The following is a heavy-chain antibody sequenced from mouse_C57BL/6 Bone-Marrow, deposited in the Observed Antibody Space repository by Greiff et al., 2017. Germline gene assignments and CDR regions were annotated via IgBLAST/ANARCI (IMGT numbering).Heavy chain of an antibody. V-gene: IGHV14-4*01. J-gene: IGHJ4*01. CDR2: IDPENGDT. Sequence: VQLQQSGAELVRPGASVKLSCTASGFNIKDDYMHWVKQRPDQGLEWIGWIDPENGDTEYASKFQGKATITADTSSNTAFLQRISLTSEDTAVYYCTTGGYYAMDYWGQGTSVTVSS. CDR3: TTGGYYAMDY. CDR1: GFNIKDDY.